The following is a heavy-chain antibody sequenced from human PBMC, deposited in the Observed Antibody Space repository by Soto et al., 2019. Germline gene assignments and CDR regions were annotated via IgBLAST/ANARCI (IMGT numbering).Heavy chain of an antibody. V-gene: IGHV4-30-4*01. CDR3: AGVPDY. CDR2: IYYSGST. CDR1: GGSISSGDFC. Sequence: SETLSLTCTVSGGSISSGDFCWSWIRQPPGKGLEWIGYIYYSGSTYYNPSLTSRVTISVDTSKNQFSLKLSSVTAADTAVYYCAGVPDYWGQGTRVTVSS. J-gene: IGHJ4*02.